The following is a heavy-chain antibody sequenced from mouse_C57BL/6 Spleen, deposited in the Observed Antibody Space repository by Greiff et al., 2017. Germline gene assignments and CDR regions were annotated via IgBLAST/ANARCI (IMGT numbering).Heavy chain of an antibody. CDR2: IYPGDGDT. V-gene: IGHV1-82*01. CDR1: GYAFSSSC. Sequence: VQLQESGPELVKPGASVKISCKASGYAFSSSCMNWVKQRPGKGLEWIGRIYPGDGDTNYNGKFKGKATLTADKSSSTAYMHLSSLTSEDSAVYFCVKWSTMVSYYFEDWGQGTTLTVAS. J-gene: IGHJ2*01. D-gene: IGHD2-2*01. CDR3: VKWSTMVSYYFED.